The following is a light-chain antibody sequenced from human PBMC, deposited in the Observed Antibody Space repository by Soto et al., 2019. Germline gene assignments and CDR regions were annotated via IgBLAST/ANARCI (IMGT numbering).Light chain of an antibody. CDR2: DAS. Sequence: DIVLTQSPGTLSLSPGERATLSCRASQSVTSSHLAWYQQRPGQAPRLVIYDASNRATGTPDRFSGSGSGKDFTLTISRLEAEDSAVYFCQQYGRSPFTFGQGTRLEIK. CDR3: QQYGRSPFT. V-gene: IGKV3-20*01. CDR1: QSVTSSH. J-gene: IGKJ5*01.